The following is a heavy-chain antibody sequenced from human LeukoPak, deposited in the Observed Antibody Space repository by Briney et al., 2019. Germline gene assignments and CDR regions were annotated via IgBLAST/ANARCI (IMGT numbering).Heavy chain of an antibody. Sequence: GESLKISCKGSGYSFTSHWIGWVRQMPGKGLEWMGIIYPGDSDTRYSPSFQGQVTISADKSVSTAYLQWSSLKASDTAMYYCARVKAAAGYYYGMDVWGQGTTVTVSS. CDR2: IYPGDSDT. V-gene: IGHV5-51*01. CDR1: GYSFTSHW. CDR3: ARVKAAAGYYYGMDV. D-gene: IGHD6-13*01. J-gene: IGHJ6*02.